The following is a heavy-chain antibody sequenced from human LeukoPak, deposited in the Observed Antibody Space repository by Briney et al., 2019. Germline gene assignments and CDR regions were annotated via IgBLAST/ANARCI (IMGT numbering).Heavy chain of an antibody. CDR2: ISYDGSNK. D-gene: IGHD2-8*01. CDR1: GFTFSTYG. Sequence: GGSLRLSCAASGFTFSTYGMHWVRQAPGKGLEWVAVISYDGSNKYYADSVKGRFTISRDNSKNTLYLQMNSLRAEDTAVYYCANGYCTNGVCYPYYYYYMDVWGKGTTVTVSS. V-gene: IGHV3-30*18. CDR3: ANGYCTNGVCYPYYYYYMDV. J-gene: IGHJ6*03.